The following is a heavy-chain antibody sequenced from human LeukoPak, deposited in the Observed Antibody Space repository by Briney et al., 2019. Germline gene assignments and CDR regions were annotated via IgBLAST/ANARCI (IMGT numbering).Heavy chain of an antibody. CDR1: GFTFSSYS. Sequence: GGSLRLSCEASGFTFSSYSMNWVRQAPGKGLGWVSSISSSGNSMYYADSVKGRFTISRDNAKNSLFLQMNSLRAEDTAVYYCARKGDAYGSDSYFYMDVLGKGTAVTVSS. J-gene: IGHJ6*03. CDR2: ISSSGNSM. V-gene: IGHV3-21*01. CDR3: ARKGDAYGSDSYFYMDV. D-gene: IGHD5-24*01.